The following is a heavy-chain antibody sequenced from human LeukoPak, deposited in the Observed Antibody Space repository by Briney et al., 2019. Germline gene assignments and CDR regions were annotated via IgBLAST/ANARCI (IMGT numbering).Heavy chain of an antibody. CDR2: FDPEDGET. CDR1: GYTLTELS. CDR3: ATTDLRYFDWFQR. D-gene: IGHD3-9*01. J-gene: IGHJ5*02. V-gene: IGHV1-24*01. Sequence: GASVKVSFKVSGYTLTELSMHWVRQAPGKGLEWMGGFDPEDGETIYAQKFQGRVTMTEDTSTDTAYMELSSLRSEDTAVYYCATTDLRYFDWFQRWGQGTLVTVSS.